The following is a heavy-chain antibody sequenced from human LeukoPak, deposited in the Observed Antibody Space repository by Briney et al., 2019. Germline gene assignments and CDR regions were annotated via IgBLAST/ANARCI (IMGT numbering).Heavy chain of an antibody. V-gene: IGHV4-59*08. J-gene: IGHJ4*02. Sequence: SETLSLTCTVSGGSIRSYYWSWIRQPPGKGLEWIGYIYYSGSTNYNPSLKSRVTISVDTSKNQFSLKLSSVTAADTAVYYCGRQSYDSSASPMFFDFWGQGTLVTVSS. CDR1: GGSIRSYY. D-gene: IGHD3-22*01. CDR3: GRQSYDSSASPMFFDF. CDR2: IYYSGST.